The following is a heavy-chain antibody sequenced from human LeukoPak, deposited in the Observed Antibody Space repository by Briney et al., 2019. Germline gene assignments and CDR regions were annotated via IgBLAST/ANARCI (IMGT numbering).Heavy chain of an antibody. D-gene: IGHD2-2*01. CDR3: AKGTLDIVVVPAAPKVYYFDY. Sequence: GGSLRLSCAASGFTFSSYAMSWVRQAPGKGLEWVSAISGSGGSTYYADSVKGRFTISRDNSKNTLYLQMNSLRAEDTAVYYCAKGTLDIVVVPAAPKVYYFDYWGQGTLVTVSA. J-gene: IGHJ4*02. CDR1: GFTFSSYA. V-gene: IGHV3-23*01. CDR2: ISGSGGST.